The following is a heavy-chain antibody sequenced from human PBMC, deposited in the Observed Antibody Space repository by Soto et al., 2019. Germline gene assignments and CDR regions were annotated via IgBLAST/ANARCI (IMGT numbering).Heavy chain of an antibody. Sequence: QVQLQQWGAGLLKPSETLSLTCAVYGGSFSGYYWTWIRQPPGTGLGWIGEINHSGSTNYNPSLKCRVTTSVDSSKNQFSLKLTSVTAADSAVYYCARDKITGLFDYWGQGTLVTVSS. CDR3: ARDKITGLFDY. V-gene: IGHV4-34*01. J-gene: IGHJ4*02. D-gene: IGHD2-8*02. CDR1: GGSFSGYY. CDR2: INHSGST.